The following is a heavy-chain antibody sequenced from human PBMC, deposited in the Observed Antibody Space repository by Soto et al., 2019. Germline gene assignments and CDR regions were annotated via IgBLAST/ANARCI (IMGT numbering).Heavy chain of an antibody. V-gene: IGHV4-30-2*01. CDR2: IYHSGST. J-gene: IGHJ6*02. D-gene: IGHD3-10*01. CDR1: GGSISSGGYS. Sequence: SETLSLTCAVSGGSISSGGYSWSWIRQPPGKGLEWIGYIYHSGSTYYNPSLKSRVTISVDRSKNQFSLKLSSVTAADTAVYYCARDRGWSTGNYYYYGMDVWGQGTTVTVS. CDR3: ARDRGWSTGNYYYYGMDV.